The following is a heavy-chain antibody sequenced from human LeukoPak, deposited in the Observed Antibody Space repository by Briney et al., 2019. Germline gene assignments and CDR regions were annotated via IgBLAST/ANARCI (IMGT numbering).Heavy chain of an antibody. CDR2: VGGNGVDT. V-gene: IGHV3-23*01. CDR3: AKADCSVISCYVEDF. D-gene: IGHD2-15*01. Sequence: GGSLRLSCAASGFTFTNSAMNWVRQAPGKGLEWVSAVGGNGVDTLYADSVKGRFTISRDNSKNMLYLQMNSLRAEDTAIYYCAKADCSVISCYVEDFWGQGTLVTVSS. CDR1: GFTFTNSA. J-gene: IGHJ4*02.